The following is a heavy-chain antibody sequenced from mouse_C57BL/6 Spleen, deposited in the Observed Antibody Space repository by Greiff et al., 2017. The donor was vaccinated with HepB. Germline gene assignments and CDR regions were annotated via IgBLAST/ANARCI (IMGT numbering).Heavy chain of an antibody. J-gene: IGHJ4*01. D-gene: IGHD1-1*01. CDR3: AREGYYGSRRDAMDY. Sequence: EVQVVESGPGLVKPSQSLSLTCSVTGYSITSGYYWNWIRQFPGNKLEWMGYISYDGSNNYNPSLKNRISITRDTSKNQFFLKLNSVTTEDTATYYCAREGYYGSRRDAMDYWGQGTSVTVSS. V-gene: IGHV3-6*01. CDR2: ISYDGSN. CDR1: GYSITSGYY.